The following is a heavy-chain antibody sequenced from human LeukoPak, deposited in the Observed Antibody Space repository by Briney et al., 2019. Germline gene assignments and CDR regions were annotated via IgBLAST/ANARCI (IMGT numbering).Heavy chain of an antibody. D-gene: IGHD2/OR15-2a*01. Sequence: SETLSLTCAVSGGSISFGGHSWTWFRQPPGKGLEWIGYIYHNGNTYYNPSLKSRVTISVDNSKNQFSLNLTSVTAADTAVYYCARGNSDGVAYWGPGTLVTVSS. CDR3: ARGNSDGVAY. V-gene: IGHV4-30-2*01. CDR2: IYHNGNT. J-gene: IGHJ4*02. CDR1: GGSISFGGHS.